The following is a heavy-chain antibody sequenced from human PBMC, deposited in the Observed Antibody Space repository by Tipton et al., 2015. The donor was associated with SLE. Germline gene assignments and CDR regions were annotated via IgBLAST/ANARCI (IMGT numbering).Heavy chain of an antibody. J-gene: IGHJ4*02. CDR2: ISGSGIST. D-gene: IGHD4-17*01. CDR1: GFTFSDHA. Sequence: SLRLSCAASGFTFSDHAMNWVRQAPGKGLEWVSSISGSGISTYYADSVKGRFTISRDNSNNSLYLQMNSLRAGDTGVYFCARRTTTTVTAFDYWGQGTLVTVSS. V-gene: IGHV3-23*01. CDR3: ARRTTTTVTAFDY.